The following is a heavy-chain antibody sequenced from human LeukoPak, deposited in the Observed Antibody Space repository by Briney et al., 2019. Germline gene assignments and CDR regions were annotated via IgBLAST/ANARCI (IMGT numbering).Heavy chain of an antibody. CDR2: INHSGST. J-gene: IGHJ5*02. CDR1: GGSFSGYY. Sequence: SETLSLTCAVYGGSFSGYYWSWIRQPPGKGLEWTGEINHSGSTNYNPSLKSRVTISVDTSKNQFSLKLSSVTAADTAVYYCARGGRAYSITMVRGVPEVDWFDPWGQGTLVTVSS. V-gene: IGHV4-34*01. D-gene: IGHD3-10*01. CDR3: ARGGRAYSITMVRGVPEVDWFDP.